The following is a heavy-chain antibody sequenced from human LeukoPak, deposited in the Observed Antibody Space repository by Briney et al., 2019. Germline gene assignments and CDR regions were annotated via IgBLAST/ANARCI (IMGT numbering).Heavy chain of an antibody. Sequence: GGSLILSCAASGFTFSSCALTWVRQAPGKGLEWVSTISGTGVTTFYADSVRGRFTISRDNSRNTLYLQMSSLRAEDTAVYYCATHYDTSGYYYFDFWGQGTLVTVSS. CDR1: GFTFSSCA. CDR2: ISGTGVTT. D-gene: IGHD3-22*01. CDR3: ATHYDTSGYYYFDF. J-gene: IGHJ4*02. V-gene: IGHV3-23*01.